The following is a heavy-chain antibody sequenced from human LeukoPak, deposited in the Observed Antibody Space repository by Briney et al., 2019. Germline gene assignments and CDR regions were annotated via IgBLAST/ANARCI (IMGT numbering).Heavy chain of an antibody. V-gene: IGHV4-38-2*02. Sequence: SETLSLTCTVSGYSISSGCYWGWIRQPPGKGLEWIGSIYHSGSTYYNPSLKSRVTISVDTSKNQFSLKLSSVTAADTAVYYCARDLASYYYDSSGFFDYWGQGTLVTVSS. CDR3: ARDLASYYYDSSGFFDY. CDR2: IYHSGST. CDR1: GYSISSGCY. D-gene: IGHD3-22*01. J-gene: IGHJ4*02.